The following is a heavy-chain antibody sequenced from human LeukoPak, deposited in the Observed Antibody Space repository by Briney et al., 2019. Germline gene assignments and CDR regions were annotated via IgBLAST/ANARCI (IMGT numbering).Heavy chain of an antibody. D-gene: IGHD3-10*01. V-gene: IGHV1-3*01. Sequence: ASVKVSCKASGYTFTSYAMHWVRQAPRQRLEWMGWINAGNGNTKYSQKFQGRVTITRDTSASTAYMELSSLRSEDTAVYYCARKRNYGSGSYYSLDYWGQGTLVTVSS. J-gene: IGHJ4*02. CDR1: GYTFTSYA. CDR3: ARKRNYGSGSYYSLDY. CDR2: INAGNGNT.